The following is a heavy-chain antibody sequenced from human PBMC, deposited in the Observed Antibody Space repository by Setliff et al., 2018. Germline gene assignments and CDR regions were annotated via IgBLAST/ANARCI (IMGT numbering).Heavy chain of an antibody. CDR3: ARLSWDGLRYHGLDV. CDR1: GGSISSGSYY. D-gene: IGHD3-10*01. Sequence: NPSETLSLTCTVSGGSISSGSYYWSWIRHPAGKGLEWIGRVYTNGGSDYNPFLKSRVTISVDTSTNQFSLKLRSVTAADTAIYYCARLSWDGLRYHGLDVWGQGTTVTVSS. V-gene: IGHV4-61*02. J-gene: IGHJ6*02. CDR2: VYTNGGS.